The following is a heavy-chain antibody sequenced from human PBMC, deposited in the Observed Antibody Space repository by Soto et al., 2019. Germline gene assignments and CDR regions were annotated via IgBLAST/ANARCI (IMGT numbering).Heavy chain of an antibody. D-gene: IGHD4-17*01. V-gene: IGHV1-8*01. Sequence: QVQLVQSGAEVKKPGASVKVSCKASGYTFTSYDINWVRQATGQGREWMGWINPHSGSTVPAQKFQGRINMTRNTSISTANMELRSMTSEDTAVYYCAREDFSDEHFDLWGSGTLVTVTS. J-gene: IGHJ2*01. CDR3: AREDFSDEHFDL. CDR1: GYTFTSYD. CDR2: INPHSGST.